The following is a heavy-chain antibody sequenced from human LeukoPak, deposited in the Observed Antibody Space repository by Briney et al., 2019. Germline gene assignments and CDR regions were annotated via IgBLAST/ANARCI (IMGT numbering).Heavy chain of an antibody. CDR1: GYTFTNYY. J-gene: IGHJ4*02. CDR3: ARDLGQWQPH. CDR2: INPGGGNT. D-gene: IGHD6-19*01. V-gene: IGHV1-46*01. Sequence: ASVKVSCKASGYTFTNYYIHWVRQAPGQGLEWMGLINPGGGNTNYAQNFQGRVTMTRDMSTSTVYMELSSLRSEGTAVYYCARDLGQWQPHWGQGTLVTVSS.